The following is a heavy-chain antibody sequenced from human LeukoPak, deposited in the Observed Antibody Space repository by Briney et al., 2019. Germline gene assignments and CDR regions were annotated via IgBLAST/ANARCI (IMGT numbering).Heavy chain of an antibody. Sequence: ASVKVSCKASGYTFTDYYIHWVRQAPGQRPEWRGWINPNTGDTNHAQEFQGRVTMTTDTSITTAYIELSRLRSDGTALYHCARAYTSSHLFDYWGQGTLVTVSS. J-gene: IGHJ4*02. V-gene: IGHV1-2*02. CDR3: ARAYTSSHLFDY. CDR1: GYTFTDYY. D-gene: IGHD2-2*02. CDR2: INPNTGDT.